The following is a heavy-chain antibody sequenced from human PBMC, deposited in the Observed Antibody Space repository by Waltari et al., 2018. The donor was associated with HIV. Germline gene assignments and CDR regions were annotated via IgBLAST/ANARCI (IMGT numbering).Heavy chain of an antibody. Sequence: QVQLVQSGAEVKKPGASVKVSCKASGYTFTRYGISWGRQAPGQGLEWMGWISAYNWNRNYAQKFQGRVTMTTDTSTITAYMELRSLRSDDTAVYYCARYPEAFDWLLGPYYFDSWGQGTLVTVSS. CDR2: ISAYNWNR. J-gene: IGHJ4*02. V-gene: IGHV1-18*01. CDR1: GYTFTRYG. CDR3: ARYPEAFDWLLGPYYFDS. D-gene: IGHD3-9*01.